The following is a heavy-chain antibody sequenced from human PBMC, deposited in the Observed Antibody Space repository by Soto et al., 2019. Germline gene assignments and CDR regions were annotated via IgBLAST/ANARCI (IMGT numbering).Heavy chain of an antibody. V-gene: IGHV1-2*02. J-gene: IGHJ3*02. D-gene: IGHD3-3*02. CDR3: ARRSIRLDAFDI. CDR1: GYTFTGYY. CDR2: INPNSGGT. Sequence: QVQLVQSGAEVKKPGASVKVSCKASGYTFTGYYMHWVRQAPGQGLEWMGWINPNSGGTNYEQKFQGRVTMTRDTSISTAYMELSRLRSDDTAVYYCARRSIRLDAFDIWGQGTMVTVSS.